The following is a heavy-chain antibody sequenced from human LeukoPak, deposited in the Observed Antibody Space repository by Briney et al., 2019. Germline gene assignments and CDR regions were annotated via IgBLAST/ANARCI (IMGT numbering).Heavy chain of an antibody. CDR3: AGGGYYDILNGYYTNDY. CDR2: IYYSGST. D-gene: IGHD3-9*01. Sequence: SETLSLTCTVSGVSISSYYWSWIRQPPGKGLEWIGYIYYSGSTNYNPSLKSRVTISVDTSKNQFSLKLSSVTAADTAVYYCAGGGYYDILNGYYTNDYWGQGTLATVS. CDR1: GVSISSYY. J-gene: IGHJ4*02. V-gene: IGHV4-59*01.